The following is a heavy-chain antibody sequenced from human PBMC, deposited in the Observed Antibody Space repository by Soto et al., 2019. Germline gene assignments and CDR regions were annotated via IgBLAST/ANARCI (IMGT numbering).Heavy chain of an antibody. J-gene: IGHJ5*02. CDR1: GGYFNDNY. Sequence: QVQLQQWGAGLLKPSETLSLSCAVYGGYFNDNYYTWFRQPPGKGLEWIGEISRSGTTKYIPSLKSRGSMSFDTSKTQVSLKVTSVTASDTAVYYFETSLCFGTQVELWGQGALVTVSS. CDR3: ETSLCFGTQVEL. V-gene: IGHV4-34*01. CDR2: ISRSGTT. D-gene: IGHD3-10*01.